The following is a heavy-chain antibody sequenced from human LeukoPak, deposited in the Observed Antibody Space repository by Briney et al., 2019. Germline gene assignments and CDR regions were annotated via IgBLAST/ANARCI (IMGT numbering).Heavy chain of an antibody. CDR3: AKDRFSSGYFDY. CDR1: GFTFDAYA. J-gene: IGHJ4*02. V-gene: IGHV3-9*01. CDR2: ISWNSGSI. D-gene: IGHD3-22*01. Sequence: GGSLRLSCAASGFTFDAYAMHWVRQAPGKGLEWVSGISWNSGSIGYADSVKGRFTISRDNSKNTLYLQMNSLRAEDTAVYYCAKDRFSSGYFDYWGQGTLVTVSS.